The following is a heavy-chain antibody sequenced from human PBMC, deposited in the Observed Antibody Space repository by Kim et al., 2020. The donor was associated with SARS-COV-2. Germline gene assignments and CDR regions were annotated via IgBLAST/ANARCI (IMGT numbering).Heavy chain of an antibody. V-gene: IGHV4-59*01. Sequence: SETLSLTCTVSGGSISSYYWSWIRQPPGKGLEWIGYIYYSGSTNYNPSLKSRVTISVDTSKNQFSLKLSSVTAADTAVYYCARDQSFYYYGMDVWGQGTT. CDR2: IYYSGST. J-gene: IGHJ6*02. CDR1: GGSISSYY. CDR3: ARDQSFYYYGMDV.